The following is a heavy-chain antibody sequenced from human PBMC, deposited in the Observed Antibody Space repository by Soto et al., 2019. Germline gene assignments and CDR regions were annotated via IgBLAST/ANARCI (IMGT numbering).Heavy chain of an antibody. CDR3: AREPNSIDY. J-gene: IGHJ4*02. Sequence: GGSLRLSCAASGFTFSDYWVSWVRQAPGKGLEWVANIKQDGSEKYYVDSVKGRFTISRDNAKNSLYLQMNSLRAEDTAVYYCAREPNSIDYWGQGTLVTVSS. CDR2: IKQDGSEK. D-gene: IGHD2-15*01. CDR1: GFTFSDYW. V-gene: IGHV3-7*01.